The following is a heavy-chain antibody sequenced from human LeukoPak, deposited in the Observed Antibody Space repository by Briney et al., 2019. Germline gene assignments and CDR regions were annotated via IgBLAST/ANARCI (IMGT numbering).Heavy chain of an antibody. Sequence: ASVKVSCKASGYTFTSYGISWVRQAPGQGLEWMGWISAYNGNTNYAQKLQGRVTMTTDTSTSTAYMELRSLRSDDTAVYYCARGGYDFWSGYYYYYYMDVWGKGTTVTVSS. CDR3: ARGGYDFWSGYYYYYYMDV. D-gene: IGHD3-3*01. CDR1: GYTFTSYG. V-gene: IGHV1-18*01. CDR2: ISAYNGNT. J-gene: IGHJ6*03.